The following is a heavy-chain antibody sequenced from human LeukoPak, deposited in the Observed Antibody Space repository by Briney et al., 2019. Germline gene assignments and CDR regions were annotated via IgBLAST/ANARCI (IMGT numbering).Heavy chain of an antibody. Sequence: GGSLRLSCAASGFTFSSYSMNWVRQAPGKGLEWVSSISSSSSYIYYADSVKGRFTISRDNAKNSLYLQMNSLRAEDTAVYYCERGGANTYYYYGMDVWGQGTTVTVSS. V-gene: IGHV3-21*01. J-gene: IGHJ6*02. CDR1: GFTFSSYS. CDR3: ERGGANTYYYYGMDV. CDR2: ISSSSSYI.